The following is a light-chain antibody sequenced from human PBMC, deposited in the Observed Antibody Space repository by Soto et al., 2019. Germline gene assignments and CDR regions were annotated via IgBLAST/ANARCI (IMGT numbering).Light chain of an antibody. CDR1: SSDVGSYNL. CDR2: EGS. CDR3: CSYAGSSTPHVG. V-gene: IGLV2-23*01. Sequence: QSALTQPASVSGSPGQSITISCTGTSSDVGSYNLVSWYQQHPGKAPKLMIYEGSKRPSGVSNRFSGSKSGNTASLTISGLQAEDEADYYCCSYAGSSTPHVGFGGGTKLTVL. J-gene: IGLJ2*01.